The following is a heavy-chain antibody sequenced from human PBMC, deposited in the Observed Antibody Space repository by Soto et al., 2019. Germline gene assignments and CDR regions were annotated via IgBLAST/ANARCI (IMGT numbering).Heavy chain of an antibody. D-gene: IGHD3-3*01. J-gene: IGHJ4*02. Sequence: EVQLLESGGGLVQPGGSLRLSCAASGFTFSSYAMSWVRQAPGKGLEWVSAISGSGGSTYYADSVKGRFTISRDNSKNTLYLQMNSQRAEDTAVYYCAKDLPTYYDFWSGYSNFDYWGQGTLVTVSS. CDR1: GFTFSSYA. CDR2: ISGSGGST. V-gene: IGHV3-23*01. CDR3: AKDLPTYYDFWSGYSNFDY.